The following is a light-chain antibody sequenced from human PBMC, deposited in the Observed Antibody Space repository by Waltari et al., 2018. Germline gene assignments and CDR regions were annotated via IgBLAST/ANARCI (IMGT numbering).Light chain of an antibody. V-gene: IGKV1-33*01. Sequence: DIQMTQSPSSLSASVGDRVTITCQASQYISNYLNWYQQKPGKAPKLLIYDAANLETGVPSRFSGSGSGTDFTFTIRSLQPEDIATYYCHKYDNLPFTFGPGTKVDIK. CDR3: HKYDNLPFT. CDR2: DAA. J-gene: IGKJ3*01. CDR1: QYISNY.